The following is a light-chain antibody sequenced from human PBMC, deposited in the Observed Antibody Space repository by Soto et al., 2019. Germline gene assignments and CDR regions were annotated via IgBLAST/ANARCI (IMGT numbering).Light chain of an antibody. CDR3: QQYGSAPPT. CDR1: QSVSSSY. CDR2: AAS. V-gene: IGKV3-20*01. Sequence: EIVLTQSPGTLSLSPVERATLSCRASQSVSSSYLAWYQQKPGQAPRLLIYAASSRATGIPDRFSGSGSGTDFTLTISRLEPEDFAVYYCQQYGSAPPTFAQGTRLEIK. J-gene: IGKJ5*01.